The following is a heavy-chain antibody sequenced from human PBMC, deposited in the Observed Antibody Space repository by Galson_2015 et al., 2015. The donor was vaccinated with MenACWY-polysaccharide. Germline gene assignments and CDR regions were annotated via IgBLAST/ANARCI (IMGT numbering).Heavy chain of an antibody. Sequence: SLRLSCAASGFTFSSYAMHWVRQAPGKGLEWVAVISYDGSNKYYADSVKGRFTISRDNSKNTLYLQMNSLRAEDMAVYYCARDQYDFWSGYYNWFDPWGQGTLVTVSS. D-gene: IGHD3-3*01. V-gene: IGHV3-30-3*01. CDR2: ISYDGSNK. J-gene: IGHJ5*02. CDR3: ARDQYDFWSGYYNWFDP. CDR1: GFTFSSYA.